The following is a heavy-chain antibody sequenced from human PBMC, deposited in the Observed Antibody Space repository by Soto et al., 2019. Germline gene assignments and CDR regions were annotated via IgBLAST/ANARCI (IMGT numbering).Heavy chain of an antibody. CDR3: ARVKGRTTRRAFDS. Sequence: QVQLQESGPGLVKPSQTLSLTCTVSGDSISSGGYYWSWIRQHPGKGLEWIGYIYDNGGPYYSPSLKGRVVISVDRSENQFSLRLSSVTAADTAVYYCARVKGRTTRRAFDSWGQGTLVTVSS. V-gene: IGHV4-31*03. D-gene: IGHD1-7*01. CDR2: IYDNGGP. CDR1: GDSISSGGYY. J-gene: IGHJ4*02.